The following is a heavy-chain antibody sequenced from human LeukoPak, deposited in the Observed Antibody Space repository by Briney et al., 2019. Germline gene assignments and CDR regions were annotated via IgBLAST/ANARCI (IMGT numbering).Heavy chain of an antibody. CDR3: ATPGRRIAARANNWFDP. Sequence: GASVKVSCKASGYTFTSYAMHWVRQAPGQGLEWMGWINPNSGGTNYAQKFQGRVTMTRDTSISTAYMELSRLRSDDTAVYYCATPGRRIAARANNWFDPWGQGTLVTVSS. CDR2: INPNSGGT. V-gene: IGHV1-2*02. D-gene: IGHD6-6*01. CDR1: GYTFTSYA. J-gene: IGHJ5*02.